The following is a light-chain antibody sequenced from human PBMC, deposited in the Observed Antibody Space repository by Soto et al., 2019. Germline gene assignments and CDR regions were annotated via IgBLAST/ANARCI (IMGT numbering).Light chain of an antibody. CDR3: CSYAGSYTLV. CDR2: AVN. V-gene: IGLV2-11*01. Sequence: QSVLTQPRSVSGSPGQSVTISCTGTSSDVGTYNYVSWYQQNPGKAPKLMIYAVNKRPSGVPDRFSGSKSDNTASLTISGLQAEDEADYYCCSYAGSYTLVFGGGTKLTVL. CDR1: SSDVGTYNY. J-gene: IGLJ2*01.